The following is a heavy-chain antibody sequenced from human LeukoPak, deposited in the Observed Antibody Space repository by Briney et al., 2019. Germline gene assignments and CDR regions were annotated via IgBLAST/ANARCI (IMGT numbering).Heavy chain of an antibody. CDR3: ARDSGSYYNYHYGMDV. CDR2: IYYSGST. J-gene: IGHJ6*02. V-gene: IGHV4-39*07. CDR1: GGSISSGSYY. D-gene: IGHD1-26*01. Sequence: SETLSLTCTVSGGSISSGSYYWGWIRQPPGKGLEWIGSIYYSGSTNYNPSLKSRVTISVDTSKNQFSLKLSSVTAADTAVYYCARDSGSYYNYHYGMDVWGQGTTVTVSS.